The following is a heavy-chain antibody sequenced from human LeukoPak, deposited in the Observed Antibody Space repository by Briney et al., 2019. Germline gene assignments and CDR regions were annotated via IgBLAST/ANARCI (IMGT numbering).Heavy chain of an antibody. J-gene: IGHJ4*02. D-gene: IGHD6-6*01. V-gene: IGHV1-18*01. CDR3: ARDFTSLAARPEGVDY. CDR2: ISAYNGNT. CDR1: GYTFTSYG. Sequence: ASVKVSCKASGYTFTSYGISWVRQAPGQGLEWMGWISAYNGNTNYAQKLQGRVTMTTDTSTSTAYMELRSLRSDDTAVYYCARDFTSLAARPEGVDYWGKGTLVTVSS.